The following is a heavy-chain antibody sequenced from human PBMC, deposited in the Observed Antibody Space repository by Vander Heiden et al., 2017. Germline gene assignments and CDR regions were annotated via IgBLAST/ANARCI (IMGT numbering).Heavy chain of an antibody. V-gene: IGHV3-9*01. CDR3: ARSVIAATGYDS. D-gene: IGHD6-13*01. CDR2: ISWKSGSI. CDR1: GFAFDDYA. J-gene: IGHJ4*02. Sequence: EVQLVESGGGLVPPGRSLRLSCAVSGFAFDDYAMHWVRQAPGKGLEWVSGISWKSGSIGYADSVKGRFTISRDNARNSLYLQMNSLRPDDTAFYYCARSVIAATGYDSWGQGTLGTVSS.